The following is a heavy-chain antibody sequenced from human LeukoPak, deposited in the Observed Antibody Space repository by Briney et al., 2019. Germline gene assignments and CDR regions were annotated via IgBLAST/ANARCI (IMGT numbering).Heavy chain of an antibody. CDR3: ASRSSGWFDP. D-gene: IGHD3-10*01. Sequence: SETLSLTCTVSGGSVSSGSYYWSWIRQPPGKGLEWIGYIYYSGSTNYNPSLKSRVTISVDTSKNQFSLKLSSVTAADTAVYYCASRSSGWFDPWGQGTLVTVSS. V-gene: IGHV4-61*01. J-gene: IGHJ5*02. CDR2: IYYSGST. CDR1: GGSVSSGSYY.